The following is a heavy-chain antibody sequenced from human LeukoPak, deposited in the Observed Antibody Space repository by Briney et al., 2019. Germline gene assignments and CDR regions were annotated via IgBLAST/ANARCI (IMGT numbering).Heavy chain of an antibody. D-gene: IGHD5-24*01. CDR1: GFTFSSYA. CDR3: ASEMATIQDY. J-gene: IGHJ4*02. CDR2: ISYDGSNK. Sequence: SGGSLRLSCAASGFTFSSYAMHWVRKAPGKGLEWVAVISYDGSNKYYADSVKGRFTISRDNSKNTLYLQMNSLRAEDTAVYYCASEMATIQDYWGQGTLVTVSS. V-gene: IGHV3-30-3*01.